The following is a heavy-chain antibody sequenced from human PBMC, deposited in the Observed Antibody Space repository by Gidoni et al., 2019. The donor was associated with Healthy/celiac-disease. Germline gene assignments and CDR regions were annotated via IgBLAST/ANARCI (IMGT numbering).Heavy chain of an antibody. Sequence: EVQLVESGGVVVQPGGSLRLSCSASGFTFDDYAMHWVRHAPGKGLEWVSLISWDGGSTYYADSVKGRFTISRDNSKNSLYLKMNSLRAEDTALYYCAKDSGYCSSTSCYRIRDYYYYYGMDVWGQGTTVTVSS. D-gene: IGHD2-2*02. CDR3: AKDSGYCSSTSCYRIRDYYYYYGMDV. CDR1: GFTFDDYA. CDR2: ISWDGGST. J-gene: IGHJ6*02. V-gene: IGHV3-43D*03.